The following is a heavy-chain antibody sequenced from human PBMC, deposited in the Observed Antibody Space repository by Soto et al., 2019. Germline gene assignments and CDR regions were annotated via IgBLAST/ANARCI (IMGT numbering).Heavy chain of an antibody. J-gene: IGHJ4*02. CDR3: ARVGAREQWLVFDY. CDR2: ISSSSSTI. V-gene: IGHV3-48*02. CDR1: GFTFSSYS. D-gene: IGHD6-19*01. Sequence: GGSLRLSCAASGFTFSSYSMNGVRQDPGKGLEWVSYISSSSSTIYYADSVKGRFTISRDNAKNSLYLQMNSLRDEDTAVYYCARVGAREQWLVFDYWGQGTLVTVSS.